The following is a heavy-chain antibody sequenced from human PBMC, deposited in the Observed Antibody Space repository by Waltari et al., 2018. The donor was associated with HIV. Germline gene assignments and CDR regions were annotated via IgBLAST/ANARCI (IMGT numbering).Heavy chain of an antibody. Sequence: QVQLQQWGAGLLKPSETLSLTCAVYGESFSTYYWSWIRQPPGKGLEWIGEINHSGSTNYNPSLMSRVTISVDTSKNQFSLKLSSVTAADTAVYYCARGSPYVWGSYRPFDYWGQGTLVTVSS. CDR2: INHSGST. D-gene: IGHD3-16*02. CDR1: GESFSTYY. V-gene: IGHV4-34*01. J-gene: IGHJ4*02. CDR3: ARGSPYVWGSYRPFDY.